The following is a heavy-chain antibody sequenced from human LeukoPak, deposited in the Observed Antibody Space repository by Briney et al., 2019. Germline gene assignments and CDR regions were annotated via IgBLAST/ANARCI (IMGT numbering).Heavy chain of an antibody. Sequence: SETLSLTCAVYGGSFSGYYWSWIRQPPGKGLEWIGEINHSESTNYNPSLKSRVTISVDTSKNQFSLKLSSVTAADTAVYYCARGKWGYYGSGTPPAFDYWGQGTLVTVSS. CDR3: ARGKWGYYGSGTPPAFDY. CDR2: INHSEST. V-gene: IGHV4-34*01. J-gene: IGHJ4*02. CDR1: GGSFSGYY. D-gene: IGHD3-10*01.